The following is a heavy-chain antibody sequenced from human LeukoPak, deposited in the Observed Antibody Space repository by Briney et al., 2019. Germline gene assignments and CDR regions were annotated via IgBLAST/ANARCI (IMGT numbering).Heavy chain of an antibody. CDR2: IYYSGST. Sequence: SETLSLTCTVSGGSISSYYWSWIRQPPGKGLEWIGYIYYSGSTNYNPSLKSRVTISVDTSKNQFSPKLSSVTAADTAVYYCARVDFDWLAAFDIWGQGTMVTVSS. CDR1: GGSISSYY. V-gene: IGHV4-59*01. CDR3: ARVDFDWLAAFDI. D-gene: IGHD3-9*01. J-gene: IGHJ3*02.